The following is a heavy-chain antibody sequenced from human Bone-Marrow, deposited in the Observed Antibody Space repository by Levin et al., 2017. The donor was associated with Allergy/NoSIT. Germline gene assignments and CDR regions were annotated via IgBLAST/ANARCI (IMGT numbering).Heavy chain of an antibody. V-gene: IGHV4-34*01. CDR3: ALNYYYMDV. Sequence: SETLSLTCAVYGGSFSGYYWSWIRQPPGKGLEWIGEINHSGSTNYNPSLKSRVTISVDTSKNQFSLKLSSVTAADTAVYYCALNYYYMDVWGKGTTVTVSS. CDR2: INHSGST. J-gene: IGHJ6*03. CDR1: GGSFSGYY.